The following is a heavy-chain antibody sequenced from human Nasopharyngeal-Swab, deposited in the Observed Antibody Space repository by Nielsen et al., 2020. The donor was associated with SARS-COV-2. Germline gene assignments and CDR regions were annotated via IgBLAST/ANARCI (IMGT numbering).Heavy chain of an antibody. D-gene: IGHD3-22*01. J-gene: IGHJ4*02. CDR3: AKGPPMIVAPFDY. Sequence: LSLTCAASGFTFSSYAMSWVRQAPGKGLEWVSAISGSGGSTYYADSVKGRFTISRDNSKNTLYLQMNSLRAEDTAVYYCAKGPPMIVAPFDYWGQGTLVTVSS. CDR2: ISGSGGST. V-gene: IGHV3-23*01. CDR1: GFTFSSYA.